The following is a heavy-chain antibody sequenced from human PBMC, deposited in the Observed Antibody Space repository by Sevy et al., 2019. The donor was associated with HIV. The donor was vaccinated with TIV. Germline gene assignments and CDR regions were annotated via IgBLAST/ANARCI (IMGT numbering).Heavy chain of an antibody. CDR2: FDPEDGEK. J-gene: IGHJ6*02. CDR1: GYTLPELS. Sequence: ASVTVSCKVSGYTLPELSMHWVRQAPAKGLEWMGGFDPEDGEKINAQKFQGRVTMTEDTSTYTAYMGLSSLRSEDTAWYYCAGVPATAKYYYGMDVWGQGTTVTVSS. D-gene: IGHD2-2*01. CDR3: AGVPATAKYYYGMDV. V-gene: IGHV1-24*01.